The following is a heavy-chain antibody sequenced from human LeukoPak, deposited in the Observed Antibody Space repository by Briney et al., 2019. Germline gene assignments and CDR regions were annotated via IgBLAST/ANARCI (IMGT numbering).Heavy chain of an antibody. CDR1: GYTFTSDD. V-gene: IGHV1-8*01. Sequence: GASVKVSCKASGYTFTSDDINWVRQASGQGLEWMGWMNPNSGNTGYAQKFQGRVTMTRNTSISTAYMELRSLRSDDTAVYYCARGFRSVRFGEQTLGYWGQGTLVTVSS. D-gene: IGHD3-10*01. CDR3: ARGFRSVRFGEQTLGY. J-gene: IGHJ4*02. CDR2: MNPNSGNT.